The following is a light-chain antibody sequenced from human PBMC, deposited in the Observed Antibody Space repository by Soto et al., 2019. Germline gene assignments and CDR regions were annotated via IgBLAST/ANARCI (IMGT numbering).Light chain of an antibody. CDR2: GAS. CDR3: QQYGSSPYT. V-gene: IGKV3-20*01. Sequence: EIVLTQSPGTLSLSPGERATLSCRASQSVSNSYLAWYQQKPGQAPRLHIYGASSRATGISDRFSGSGSGTDFTLTISRLEPEDFAVYYCQQYGSSPYTFGQGTKLEIK. J-gene: IGKJ2*01. CDR1: QSVSNSY.